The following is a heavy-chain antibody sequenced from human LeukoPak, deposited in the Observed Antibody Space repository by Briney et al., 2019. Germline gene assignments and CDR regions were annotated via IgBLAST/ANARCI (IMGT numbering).Heavy chain of an antibody. V-gene: IGHV3-23*01. CDR2: TSDSAGST. CDR1: GFTFSNYG. CDR3: AKRIQYSSSSAYFDY. Sequence: PGGSLRLSCAASGFTFSNYGMNWVRQAPGKGLEWVSSTSDSAGSTFYADSVKGRFTISRDNSKNTLYLQMNSLRAGDTAIYYCAKRIQYSSSSAYFDYWGQGTLVTVSS. J-gene: IGHJ4*02. D-gene: IGHD6-6*01.